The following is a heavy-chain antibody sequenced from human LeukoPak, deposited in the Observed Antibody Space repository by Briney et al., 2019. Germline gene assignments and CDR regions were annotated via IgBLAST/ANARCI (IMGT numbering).Heavy chain of an antibody. CDR2: IYY. J-gene: IGHJ5*02. CDR1: GGSISSYY. Sequence: MASETLSLTCTVSGGSISSYYWSWIRQPPGKGLEWIGYIYYNPSLKSRVTISVDTSKNQFSLKLSSVTAADTAVYYCARGIGYYGSGSPYWFDPWGQGTLVTVSS. V-gene: IGHV4-4*09. D-gene: IGHD3-10*01. CDR3: ARGIGYYGSGSPYWFDP.